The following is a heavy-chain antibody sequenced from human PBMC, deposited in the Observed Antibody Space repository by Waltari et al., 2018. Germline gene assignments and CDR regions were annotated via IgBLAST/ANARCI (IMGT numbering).Heavy chain of an antibody. D-gene: IGHD6-13*01. J-gene: IGHJ3*02. CDR1: GGSISSSNW. CDR2: IYHSGGT. V-gene: IGHV4-4*02. Sequence: QVQLQESGPGLVKPSGTLSLTCAVSGGSISSSNWWSWVRQPPGKGLEWIGEIYHSGGTNYNPSLKRRVTISVDKSKNQFSLKLSSVTAADTAVYYCARDKRLGYSSSQGFAFDIWGQGTMVTVSS. CDR3: ARDKRLGYSSSQGFAFDI.